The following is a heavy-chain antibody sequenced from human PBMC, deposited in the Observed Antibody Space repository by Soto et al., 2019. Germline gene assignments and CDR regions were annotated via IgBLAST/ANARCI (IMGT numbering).Heavy chain of an antibody. CDR3: ARDLYSNKFDY. J-gene: IGHJ4*02. D-gene: IGHD6-13*01. V-gene: IGHV3-33*01. CDR1: GFTFSSYG. Sequence: GGSLGLSCAASGFTFSSYGMHWVRQAPGKGLEWVAVIWYDGSNKYYADSVKGRFTISRDNSKNTLYLQMNSLRAEDTAVYYCARDLYSNKFDYWGQGTLVTVSS. CDR2: IWYDGSNK.